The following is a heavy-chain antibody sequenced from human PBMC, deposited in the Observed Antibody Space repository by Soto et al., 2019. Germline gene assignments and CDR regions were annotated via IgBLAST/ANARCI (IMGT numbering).Heavy chain of an antibody. Sequence: QVQLQQWGAGLLKPSETLSLTCAVYGGSFSSYYWSWIRQPPGKGLEWIGQINHYGSTDYNPSHKRRVTIAVDTSKNHFSLRLSSVTAADTAMYYCATHCSSTSCYYTFDPWGQGTLVTVSS. V-gene: IGHV4-34*01. J-gene: IGHJ5*02. CDR1: GGSFSSYY. CDR3: ATHCSSTSCYYTFDP. CDR2: INHYGST. D-gene: IGHD2-2*01.